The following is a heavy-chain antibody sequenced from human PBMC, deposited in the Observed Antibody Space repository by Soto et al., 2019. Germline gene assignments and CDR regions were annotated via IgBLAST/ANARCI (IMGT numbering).Heavy chain of an antibody. CDR1: SVSNAW. CDR2: IKSKTDGGTT. D-gene: IGHD2-21*02. CDR3: TTDQTPTYCGGDCYGNFDY. V-gene: IGHV3-15*07. Sequence: SVSNAWMNWVRQAPGKGLEWVGRIKSKTDGGTTDYAAPVKGRFTISRDDSKNTLYLQMNSLKTADTAVYYCTTDQTPTYCGGDCYGNFDYWGQGTLVTVSS. J-gene: IGHJ4*02.